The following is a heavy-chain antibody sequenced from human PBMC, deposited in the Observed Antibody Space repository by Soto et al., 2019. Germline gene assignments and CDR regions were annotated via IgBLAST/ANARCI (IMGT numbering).Heavy chain of an antibody. Sequence: SLRLSCAASGFTFSDHYMDWVRQAPGKGLEWVGRTRNKAHSYTTEYAASVKGRFTISRDDSKNSLYLQMNSLKSEDTAVYFCARSWLSGLGGMDVWGQGTTVTVSS. D-gene: IGHD3-22*01. V-gene: IGHV3-72*01. CDR2: TRNKAHSYTT. CDR3: ARSWLSGLGGMDV. CDR1: GFTFSDHY. J-gene: IGHJ6*02.